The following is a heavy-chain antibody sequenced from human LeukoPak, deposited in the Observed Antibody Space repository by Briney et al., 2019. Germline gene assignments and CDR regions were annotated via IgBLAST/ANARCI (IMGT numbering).Heavy chain of an antibody. CDR3: ASEEWLLQAKGGAFDI. CDR1: GFTFSSYW. D-gene: IGHD3-3*01. J-gene: IGHJ3*02. CDR2: IKQDGSEK. V-gene: IGHV3-7*01. Sequence: GGSLRLSCAASGFTFSSYWMSWVRQAPGKGLEWVANIKQDGSEKYYVDSVKGRFAISRDNAKNSLYLQMNSLRAEDTAVYYCASEEWLLQAKGGAFDIWGQGTMVTVSS.